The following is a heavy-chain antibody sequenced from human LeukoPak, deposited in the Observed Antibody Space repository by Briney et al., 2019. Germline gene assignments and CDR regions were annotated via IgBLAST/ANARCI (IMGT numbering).Heavy chain of an antibody. CDR2: IYYSGST. J-gene: IGHJ4*02. CDR1: AGSTRGYY. V-gene: IGHV4-59*12. D-gene: IGHD6-13*01. CDR3: ARDAAAGTGRSFDY. Sequence: SETLSLTCIVSAGSTRGYYWSWIRQPPGKGLEWIGYIYYSGSTKYNPSLKSRVTMSVDTSKNQFSLKLSSVTAADTAVYYCARDAAAGTGRSFDYWGQGTLVTVSS.